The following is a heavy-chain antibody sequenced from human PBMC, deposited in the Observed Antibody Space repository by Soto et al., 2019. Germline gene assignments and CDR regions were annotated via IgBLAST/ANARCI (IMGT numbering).Heavy chain of an antibody. CDR1: GFTFSSYA. CDR3: AKPTYYYDSSGYYYETYYFDY. Sequence: GGSLRLSCAASGFTFSSYAMSWVRQAPGKGLEWVSAISGSGGSTYYADSVKGRFTISRDNSKNTLYLQMNSLRAEDTAVYYCAKPTYYYDSSGYYYETYYFDYWGQGTLVTVS. CDR2: ISGSGGST. V-gene: IGHV3-23*01. J-gene: IGHJ4*02. D-gene: IGHD3-22*01.